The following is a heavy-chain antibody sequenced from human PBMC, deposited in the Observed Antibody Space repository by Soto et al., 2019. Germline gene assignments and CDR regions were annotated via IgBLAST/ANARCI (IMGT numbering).Heavy chain of an antibody. CDR1: GGSITTGGSY. CDR2: IYHSGNT. J-gene: IGHJ5*02. CDR3: AREIVTAGGNNYFDP. Sequence: PLETLSLTCTVSGGSITTGGSYWSWIRQHPGKGLEWIGNIYHSGNTNFNPSLQSRVTFSVDKSNNQFSLRLTSVTAADTAVYFCAREIVTAGGNNYFDPWGPGTLVTVSS. D-gene: IGHD2-21*02. V-gene: IGHV4-31*03.